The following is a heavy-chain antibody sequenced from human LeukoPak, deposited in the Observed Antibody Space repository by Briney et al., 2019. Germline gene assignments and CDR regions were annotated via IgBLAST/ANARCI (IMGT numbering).Heavy chain of an antibody. J-gene: IGHJ4*02. CDR1: GGSISSYY. CDR2: IYYSGST. CDR3: ARGSRELYYFDY. V-gene: IGHV4-59*01. D-gene: IGHD1-7*01. Sequence: PSETLSLTCTVSGGSISSYYWSWIRQPPGKGLEWIRYIYYSGSTKYNPSLKSRVTISVDASKTQFSLKLNSVTAADTAVYYCARGSRELYYFDYWGQGTLVTASS.